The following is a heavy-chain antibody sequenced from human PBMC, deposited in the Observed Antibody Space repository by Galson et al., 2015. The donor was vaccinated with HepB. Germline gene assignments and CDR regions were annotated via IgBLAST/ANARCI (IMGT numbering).Heavy chain of an antibody. D-gene: IGHD3-22*01. V-gene: IGHV3-43*01. CDR3: AKDYFDSSGGTYYYYGMDA. Sequence: SLRLSCAASGFRFEDYTMHRVRQTPGKGLEWLSFISWDGKTASYADSVRGRFIISRDNNKNSLYLEMKSLRIDDTALYYCAKDYFDSSGGTYYYYGMDARGPGTTVTVAS. J-gene: IGHJ6*02. CDR2: ISWDGKTA. CDR1: GFRFEDYT.